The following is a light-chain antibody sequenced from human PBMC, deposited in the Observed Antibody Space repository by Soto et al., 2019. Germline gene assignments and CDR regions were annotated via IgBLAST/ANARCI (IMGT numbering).Light chain of an antibody. J-gene: IGLJ1*01. CDR2: GNI. Sequence: QSVLTQPPSVSGAPGQRVTISCTGSSSNIGAGYDVHWYQQFPGTAPKLLIYGNINRPSGVPDRFSRSKSGTSASLAITGLQAEDEADYYCQSYDTSLSGSYVFGTGTKLTVL. V-gene: IGLV1-40*01. CDR1: SSNIGAGYD. CDR3: QSYDTSLSGSYV.